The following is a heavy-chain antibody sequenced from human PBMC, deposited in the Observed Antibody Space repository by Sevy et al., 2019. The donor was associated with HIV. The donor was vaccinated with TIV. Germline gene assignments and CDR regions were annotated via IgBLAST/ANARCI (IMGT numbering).Heavy chain of an antibody. J-gene: IGHJ3*02. Sequence: ASVKVSCKVSGYTLTELSMHWVRQAPGKGLEWMGGFDPEDGETIDAQKFQGRVTMTEDTSTDTAYMELSSLRSEDTAVYYCATAPPLTIFGVVTGGLWLAFVIWGQGTMVTVSS. CDR3: ATAPPLTIFGVVTGGLWLAFVI. D-gene: IGHD3-3*01. CDR1: GYTLTELS. CDR2: FDPEDGET. V-gene: IGHV1-24*01.